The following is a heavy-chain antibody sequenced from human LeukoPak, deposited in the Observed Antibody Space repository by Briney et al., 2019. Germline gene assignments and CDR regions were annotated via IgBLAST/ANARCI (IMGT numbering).Heavy chain of an antibody. V-gene: IGHV4-34*01. CDR2: INHSGST. CDR3: ASSEYNYAGAFDI. D-gene: IGHD5-18*01. Sequence: SETLSLTCAVYGGSLSGYYWSWIRQPPGKGLEWIGEINHSGSTNYNPSLKSRVTISVDTSKNQFSLKLSSVTAADTAVYYCASSEYNYAGAFDIWGQGTMVTVSS. CDR1: GGSLSGYY. J-gene: IGHJ3*02.